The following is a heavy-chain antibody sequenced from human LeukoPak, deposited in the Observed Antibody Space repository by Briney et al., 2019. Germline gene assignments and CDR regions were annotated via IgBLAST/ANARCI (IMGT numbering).Heavy chain of an antibody. V-gene: IGHV3-33*01. J-gene: IGHJ6*02. CDR1: GFTFSSYG. CDR2: IWYDGSNK. Sequence: GGSLRLSCAAPGFTFSSYGMHWVRQAPGKGLEWVAVIWYDGSNKYYADSVKGRFTISRDNSKNTLYLQMNSLRAEDTAVYYCAREELRNYGDTYGMDVWGQGTLVTVSS. CDR3: AREELRNYGDTYGMDV. D-gene: IGHD4-17*01.